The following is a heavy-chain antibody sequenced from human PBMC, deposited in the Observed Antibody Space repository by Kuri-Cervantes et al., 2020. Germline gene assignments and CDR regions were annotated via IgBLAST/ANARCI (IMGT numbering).Heavy chain of an antibody. CDR3: ATDPRIAAPS. D-gene: IGHD6-6*01. J-gene: IGHJ4*02. V-gene: IGHV2-70*04. Sequence: SWIRQPPGKALEWLARFDWDDDKFYSTSLKTRLTISKDTSKNQVVLTMTNMDPVDTATYYCATDPRIAAPSWGQGTLVTVSS. CDR2: FDWDDDK.